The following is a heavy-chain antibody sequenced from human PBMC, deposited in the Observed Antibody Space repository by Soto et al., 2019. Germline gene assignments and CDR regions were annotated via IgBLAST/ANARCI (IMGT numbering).Heavy chain of an antibody. Sequence: GASVKVSCKASGGTFTSYAISWVRQAPGQGLEWMGGIIPIFGTANYAQKFQGRVTMTADESTSTAYMELSSLRSEDTAVYDCARPSDRWLQSNHHFAYGGQGTLVTVSS. CDR1: GGTFTSYA. CDR2: IIPIFGTA. CDR3: ARPSDRWLQSNHHFAY. V-gene: IGHV1-69*13. J-gene: IGHJ4*02. D-gene: IGHD5-12*01.